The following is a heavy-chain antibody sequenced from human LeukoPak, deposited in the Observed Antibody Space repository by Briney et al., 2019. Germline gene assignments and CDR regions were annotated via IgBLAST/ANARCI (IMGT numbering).Heavy chain of an antibody. CDR1: GGSISSYY. CDR2: IYYSGST. V-gene: IGHV4-59*08. J-gene: IGHJ6*02. CDR3: ARVDYVYGMDV. D-gene: IGHD3-10*02. Sequence: PSETLSLTCTVSGGSISSYYWSWIRQPPGKGLVWIGYIYYSGSTNYNPSLKSRVTISVDTSKNQFSLKLSSVTAADTAVYYCARVDYVYGMDVWGQGTTVTVSS.